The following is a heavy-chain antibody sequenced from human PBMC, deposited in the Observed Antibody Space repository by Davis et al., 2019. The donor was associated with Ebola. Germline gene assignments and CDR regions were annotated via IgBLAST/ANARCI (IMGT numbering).Heavy chain of an antibody. CDR3: ARAFTVTTSYGMDV. CDR2: ISGDGSST. V-gene: IGHV3-74*01. D-gene: IGHD4-17*01. Sequence: PGGSLRLSCAASGFSFSSFWMHWVRQAPGKGLVWVARISGDGSSTTYADSVKGRFTTSRDNAKNTLYLQMDRLRAEDTAVYYCARAFTVTTSYGMDVWGQGTTVTVSS. J-gene: IGHJ6*02. CDR1: GFSFSSFW.